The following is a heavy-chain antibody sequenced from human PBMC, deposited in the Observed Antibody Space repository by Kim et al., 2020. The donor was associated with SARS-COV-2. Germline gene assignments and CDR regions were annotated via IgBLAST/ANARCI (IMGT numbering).Heavy chain of an antibody. CDR3: ARHGRGILLWFGDPDY. CDR2: IYYSGST. V-gene: IGHV4-59*08. D-gene: IGHD3-10*01. J-gene: IGHJ4*02. Sequence: SETLSLTCTVSGGSISSYYWSWIRQPPGKGLEWIGYIYYSGSTNYNPSLKSRVTISVDTSKNQFSLKLSSVTAADTAVYYCARHGRGILLWFGDPDYWGQGNPGHRLL. CDR1: GGSISSYY.